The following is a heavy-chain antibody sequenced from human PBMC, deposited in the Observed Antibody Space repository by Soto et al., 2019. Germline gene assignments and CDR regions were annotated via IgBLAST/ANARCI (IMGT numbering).Heavy chain of an antibody. J-gene: IGHJ3*02. CDR2: IIVGSGHT. D-gene: IGHD3-9*01. CDR1: GFTFTSSA. CDR3: AVLRYFDPIGAFDI. V-gene: IGHV1-58*01. Sequence: SAKGSCKASGFTFTSSAGQWVRQSRGQRLEWIGWIIVGSGHTNYAQKFQERVTITRDMSTSTAYMELRSLRSDDTAVYYCAVLRYFDPIGAFDIWGQGTMVTVSS.